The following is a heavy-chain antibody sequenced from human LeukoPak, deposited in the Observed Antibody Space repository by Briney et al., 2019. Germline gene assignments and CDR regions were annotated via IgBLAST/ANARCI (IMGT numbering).Heavy chain of an antibody. CDR2: ISDSGNT. CDR3: AKAPVTTCRGAYCYPFDY. V-gene: IGHV3-23*01. D-gene: IGHD2-21*01. CDR1: GFNLSSYW. Sequence: PGGSLRLSCAASGFNLSSYWMSWVRQAPGKGLEWVSAISDSGNTYHADSVKGRFTISRDSSKNTLFLQMNRLRPEDAAVYYCAKAPVTTCRGAYCYPFDYWGQGTLVTVSS. J-gene: IGHJ4*02.